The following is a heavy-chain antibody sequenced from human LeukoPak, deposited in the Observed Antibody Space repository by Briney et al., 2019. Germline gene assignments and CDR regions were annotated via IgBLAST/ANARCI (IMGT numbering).Heavy chain of an antibody. CDR1: GGSFSSSYW. J-gene: IGHJ4*02. Sequence: PSETLSLTCAVSGGSFSSSYWWSWIRQPPGKGLEWIGEIYHTGTTNYNPSLKSRLTISIDKSKTQFSLRLYSVTAADTALYYCARVKGYGDSSLIDYWGQGTLVTVSS. D-gene: IGHD4-17*01. V-gene: IGHV4-4*02. CDR2: IYHTGTT. CDR3: ARVKGYGDSSLIDY.